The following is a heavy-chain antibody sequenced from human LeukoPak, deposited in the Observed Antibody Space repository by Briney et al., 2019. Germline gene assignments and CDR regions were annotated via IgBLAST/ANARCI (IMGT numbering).Heavy chain of an antibody. CDR3: ARGIPATKYYYGSGSVRGNWFDP. D-gene: IGHD3-10*01. V-gene: IGHV4-59*12. CDR1: GYSMSSGYY. Sequence: SETLSLTCTVSGYSMSSGYYWSWIRQPPGKGLEWIGYIYYSGSTNYNPSLKSRVTISVDTSKNQFSLKLSSVTAADTAVYYCARGIPATKYYYGSGSVRGNWFDPWGQGTLVTVSS. CDR2: IYYSGST. J-gene: IGHJ5*02.